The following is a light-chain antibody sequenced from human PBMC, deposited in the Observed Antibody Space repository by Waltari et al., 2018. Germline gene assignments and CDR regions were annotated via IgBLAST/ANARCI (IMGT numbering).Light chain of an antibody. Sequence: DIVMTQSPDSLAVSLGERATINCKSSQNILYNSNDKNYLAWYQQKPGQAPKLLIYWASTRESGVPARFSGSGSGTDFTLTISSLQAEDVAVYYCQQYYRSRSFGQGTKVEIK. J-gene: IGKJ1*01. CDR2: WAS. V-gene: IGKV4-1*01. CDR1: QNILYNSNDKNY. CDR3: QQYYRSRS.